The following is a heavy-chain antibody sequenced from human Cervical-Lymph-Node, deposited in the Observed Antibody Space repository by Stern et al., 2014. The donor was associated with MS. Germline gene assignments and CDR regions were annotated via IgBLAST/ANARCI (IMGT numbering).Heavy chain of an antibody. CDR2: ISYDGRDK. J-gene: IGHJ4*02. V-gene: IGHV3-30*04. CDR3: AKGGSGSYLD. Sequence: VQLVESGGGVVQPGRSLRLFCAASGFVFRRYALHWVRQAPGKVLEWVALISYDGRDKYYTDSVKGRFTVSRDNSNNTVDLEMNSLRLEDTAVYYCAKGGSGSYLDWGQGSLVTVSS. CDR1: GFVFRRYA. D-gene: IGHD1-26*01.